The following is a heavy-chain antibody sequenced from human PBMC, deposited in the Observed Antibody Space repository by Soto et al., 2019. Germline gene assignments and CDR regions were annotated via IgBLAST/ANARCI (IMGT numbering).Heavy chain of an antibody. V-gene: IGHV3-30*18. CDR2: ISYDGSNK. J-gene: IGHJ5*02. D-gene: IGHD2-2*02. CDR3: AKDGGLMGYCSSTSCYTHWFDP. CDR1: GFTFSSYG. Sequence: PGGSLRLSCAASGFTFSSYGMHWVRQAPGKGLEWVAVISYDGSNKYYADSVKGRFTISRDNSKNTLYLQMNSLRAEDTAVYYCAKDGGLMGYCSSTSCYTHWFDPWGQGTLVTVSS.